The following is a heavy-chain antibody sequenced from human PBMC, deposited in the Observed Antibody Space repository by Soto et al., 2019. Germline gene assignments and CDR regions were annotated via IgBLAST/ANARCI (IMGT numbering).Heavy chain of an antibody. V-gene: IGHV3-23*01. D-gene: IGHD3-10*01. CDR2: ISASGDSA. CDR3: ASLPRGDSGSILS. Sequence: PGGSLRLSCAASGFTFSIYVMSWVRQAPGKGLEWVSFISASGDSAYYADSVKGRFTISRDNSKNTLNLQMISLRDEDTAVYYCASLPRGDSGSILSWGQGRPVTVSS. CDR1: GFTFSIYV. J-gene: IGHJ5*02.